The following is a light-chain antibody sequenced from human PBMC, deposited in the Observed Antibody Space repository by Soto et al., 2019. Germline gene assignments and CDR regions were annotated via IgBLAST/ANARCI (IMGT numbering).Light chain of an antibody. CDR3: HQRYNWPRVT. Sequence: ESVLTQSPSTLSLSPEERATLSCSASQSVSNSLAWYQQKPGQPPRLLIYDVSNRATGIPARFSGSGSGTDFTLTITSLEPEDFAVYVGHQRYNWPRVTCGQGTRLEIK. CDR2: DVS. CDR1: QSVSNS. V-gene: IGKV3-11*01. J-gene: IGKJ5*01.